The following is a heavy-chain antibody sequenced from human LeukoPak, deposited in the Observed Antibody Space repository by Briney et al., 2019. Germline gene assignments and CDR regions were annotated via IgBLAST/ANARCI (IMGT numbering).Heavy chain of an antibody. V-gene: IGHV4-34*01. CDR3: ARTLITFGGVIVIYDY. Sequence: SETLSLTCAVYGGSFSGYYWSWIRQPPGKGLEWIGEINHSGGTNYNPSLKGRVTISVDTSKNQFSLKLSSVTAADTAVYYCARTLITFGGVIVIYDYWGQGTLVAVSS. CDR2: INHSGGT. J-gene: IGHJ4*02. D-gene: IGHD3-16*02. CDR1: GGSFSGYY.